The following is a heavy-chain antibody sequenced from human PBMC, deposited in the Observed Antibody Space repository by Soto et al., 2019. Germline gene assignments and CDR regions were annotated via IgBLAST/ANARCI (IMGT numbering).Heavy chain of an antibody. CDR2: INAGNGNT. J-gene: IGHJ3*02. V-gene: IGHV1-3*01. Sequence: ASVKVSCKASGYTFTSYAMHWVRQAPGQRLEWMGWINAGNGNTKYSQKFQGRVTITRDTSASTAYMELSSLRSEDTAVYYCARALEDIVVVPAAKEDAFEIWGQGTMVTVSS. D-gene: IGHD2-2*01. CDR3: ARALEDIVVVPAAKEDAFEI. CDR1: GYTFTSYA.